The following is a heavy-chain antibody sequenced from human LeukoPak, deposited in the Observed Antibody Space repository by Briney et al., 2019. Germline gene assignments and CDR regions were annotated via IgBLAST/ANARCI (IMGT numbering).Heavy chain of an antibody. Sequence: SETLSLTCAVYGGSFSGYYWSWIRQPPGKGLEWIGEINHSGSTNYNPSLKSRVTISVDKSKNQFSLKLSSVTAADTAVYYCARGHAWFDPWGQGTLVTVSS. CDR1: GGSFSGYY. J-gene: IGHJ5*02. V-gene: IGHV4-34*01. CDR2: INHSGST. CDR3: ARGHAWFDP.